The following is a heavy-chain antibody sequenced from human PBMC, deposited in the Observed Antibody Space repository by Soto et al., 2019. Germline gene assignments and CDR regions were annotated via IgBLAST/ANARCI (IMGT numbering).Heavy chain of an antibody. V-gene: IGHV1-18*01. CDR3: AIDDIAVAAMSMDV. J-gene: IGHJ6*02. CDR1: GYTFTSYG. CDR2: ISAYNGNT. Sequence: ASVKVSCKASGYTFTSYGISWVRQAPGQGLEWMGWISAYNGNTNYAQKLQGRVTMTTDTSTSTAYMELRSLRSDDTAVYYCAIDDIAVAAMSMDVWGQGTTVTVSS. D-gene: IGHD6-19*01.